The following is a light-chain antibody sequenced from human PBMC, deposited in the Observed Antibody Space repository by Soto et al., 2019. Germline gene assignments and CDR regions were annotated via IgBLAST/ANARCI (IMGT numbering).Light chain of an antibody. CDR1: QSVSSY. V-gene: IGKV3-11*01. CDR3: QQRTNWPFT. J-gene: IGKJ3*01. Sequence: IVLTQSPATLSLSPGERATLSCRASQSVSSYLAWYQQNPGQAPRLLIYDAFNSDNGIQARFSGSGSGSHFTLTISSLAPDDVAVEYWQQRTNWPFTLGPGTKVYIK. CDR2: DAF.